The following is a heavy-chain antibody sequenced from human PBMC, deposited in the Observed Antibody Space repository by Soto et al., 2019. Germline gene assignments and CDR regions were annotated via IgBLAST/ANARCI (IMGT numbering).Heavy chain of an antibody. CDR3: ARDLNPYYCPGSLRGLLSFPTRRSSDL. D-gene: IGHD3-10*01. V-gene: IGHV1-2*02. J-gene: IGHJ2*01. Sequence: ASVKVSCKAGGYDFIDHYSNWLRQAPGQGLEWMGWINPNGGGAKYAQKFQGRITMTGDTSITTVYMSLSGLTSDATALYYCARDLNPYYCPGSLRGLLSFPTRRSSDL. CDR2: INPNGGGA. CDR1: GYDFIDHY.